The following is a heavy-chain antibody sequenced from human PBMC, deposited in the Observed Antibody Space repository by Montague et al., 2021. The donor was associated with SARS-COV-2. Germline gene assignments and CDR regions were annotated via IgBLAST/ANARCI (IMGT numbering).Heavy chain of an antibody. V-gene: IGHV4-59*01. Sequence: SETLSLTCSVSGGSISNYFWCWIRQTPGTGLDWIGYIYNGGSIDYNSSLKRRVTISVATFKNQFSVNLSSVTAADTAVYYCARTSGGAYYYPMDVWGQGIPVTVSS. CDR3: ARTSGGAYYYPMDV. J-gene: IGHJ6*02. CDR2: IYNGGSI. CDR1: GGSISNYF. D-gene: IGHD2-2*01.